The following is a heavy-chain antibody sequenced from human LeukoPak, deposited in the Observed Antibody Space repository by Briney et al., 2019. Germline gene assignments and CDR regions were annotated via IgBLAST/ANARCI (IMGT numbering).Heavy chain of an antibody. J-gene: IGHJ4*02. V-gene: IGHV1-2*06. CDR3: ARDPFRSGPDFDY. D-gene: IGHD6-19*01. CDR1: GYTLTGYY. Sequence: ASVKVSCKASGYTLTGYYMHWVRQAPGQGLEWMGRINPNSGGTNYAQKFQGRVTMTRDTSISTAYMELSRLRSDDTAVYYCARDPFRSGPDFDYWGQGTLVTVSS. CDR2: INPNSGGT.